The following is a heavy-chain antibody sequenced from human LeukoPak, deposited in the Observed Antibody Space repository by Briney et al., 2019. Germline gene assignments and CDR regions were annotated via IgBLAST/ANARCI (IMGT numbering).Heavy chain of an antibody. J-gene: IGHJ4*02. CDR3: AREGGDPGYYFDY. D-gene: IGHD3-16*01. Sequence: GGSLRLSCAASGFTFSSYEMHWVRQAPGKVLEWVSYISSSGDTIYYADSVKGRFTISRDNAKNSLYLQMNSLRAEDTAVYYCAREGGDPGYYFDYWGQGTLVTVSS. CDR2: ISSSGDTI. V-gene: IGHV3-48*03. CDR1: GFTFSSYE.